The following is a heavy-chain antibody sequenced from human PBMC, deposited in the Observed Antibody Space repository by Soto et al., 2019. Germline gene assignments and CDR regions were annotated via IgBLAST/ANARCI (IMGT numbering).Heavy chain of an antibody. J-gene: IGHJ5*02. CDR2: IIPIFGTA. D-gene: IGHD6-13*01. Sequence: QVQLVQSGAEVKKPGSSVKVSCKASGGTFSSYAISWVRQAPGQGLEWMGGIIPIFGTANYAQKFQGRVTITADESKGPAELELSSLRCEDPAVYYCAGTRGGAGSSSWFDPWGQGTLVTVSS. CDR3: AGTRGGAGSSSWFDP. CDR1: GGTFSSYA. V-gene: IGHV1-69*01.